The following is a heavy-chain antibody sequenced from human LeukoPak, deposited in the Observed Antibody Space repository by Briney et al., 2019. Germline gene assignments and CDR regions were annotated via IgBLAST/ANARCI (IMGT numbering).Heavy chain of an antibody. V-gene: IGHV1-3*01. Sequence: ASVKASCKASGYTFIKDAINRGRQAPGQRPGWVGWINAVNGNTKYSQKFQGRVTITRDTSASTAYMELTSLTSADTAVYYCARGPRAAADDYWSQGTLVTVSS. CDR3: ARGPRAAADDY. CDR2: INAVNGNT. D-gene: IGHD6-13*01. CDR1: GYTFIKDA. J-gene: IGHJ4*02.